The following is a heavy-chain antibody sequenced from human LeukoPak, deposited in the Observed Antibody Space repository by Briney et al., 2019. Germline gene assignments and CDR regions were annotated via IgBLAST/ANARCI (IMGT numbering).Heavy chain of an antibody. D-gene: IGHD4-17*01. CDR2: ISDSGGST. J-gene: IGHJ4*02. CDR3: ARRDSGDYAGGLLYY. Sequence: GGSLGLSCAASGFTFSSYAMSWVRQAPGKGLEWVSTISDSGGSTYYADSLKGRFTISRDNYKNTLYLQMNSLRADDTAVYYCARRDSGDYAGGLLYYWGQGTLVTVSS. CDR1: GFTFSSYA. V-gene: IGHV3-23*01.